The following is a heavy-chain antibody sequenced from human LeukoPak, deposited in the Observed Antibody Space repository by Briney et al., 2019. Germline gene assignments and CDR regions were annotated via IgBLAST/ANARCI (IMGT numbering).Heavy chain of an antibody. V-gene: IGHV1-18*01. CDR3: ARDGERGAGDWYPYY. CDR2: ISAYNGNT. D-gene: IGHD6-19*01. Sequence: PSASVKVSCKASGYTFTSYGISWVRQAPGQGLEWMGWISAYNGNTNYAQKLQGRVTMTTDTSTSTAYMELRSLRSDDTDVYYCARDGERGAGDWYPYYWGQGTLVTVSS. CDR1: GYTFTSYG. J-gene: IGHJ4*02.